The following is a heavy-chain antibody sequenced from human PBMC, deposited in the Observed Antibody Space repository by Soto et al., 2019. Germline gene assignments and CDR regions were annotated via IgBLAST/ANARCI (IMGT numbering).Heavy chain of an antibody. CDR3: AKWSGVGATPPYGMDV. CDR1: GFTFSSYG. D-gene: IGHD1-26*01. J-gene: IGHJ6*02. V-gene: IGHV3-30*18. Sequence: QVQLVESGGGVVQPGRSLRLSCAASGFTFSSYGMHWVRQAPGKGLEWVAAISYDGSNKYYADSVKSRFTISRDNSKNTLYLQMNSLRAEDMAVYYCAKWSGVGATPPYGMDVWGQGTTVTVSS. CDR2: ISYDGSNK.